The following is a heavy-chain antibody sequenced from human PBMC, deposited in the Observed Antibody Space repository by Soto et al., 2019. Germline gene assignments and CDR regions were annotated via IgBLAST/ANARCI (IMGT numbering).Heavy chain of an antibody. Sequence: SETLSLTCAVYGGSFSGYYWSWIRQPPGKGLEWIGGIDHSGSTNYNPSLKSRVTISVDTSKNQFSLKLSSVTAADTAVYYCARGRRSYDILTGYSYDFDYWGQGTLVTVSS. CDR3: ARGRRSYDILTGYSYDFDY. D-gene: IGHD3-9*01. CDR1: GGSFSGYY. CDR2: IDHSGST. V-gene: IGHV4-34*01. J-gene: IGHJ4*02.